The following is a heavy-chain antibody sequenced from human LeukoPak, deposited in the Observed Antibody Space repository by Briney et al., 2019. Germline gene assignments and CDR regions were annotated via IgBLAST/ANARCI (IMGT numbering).Heavy chain of an antibody. J-gene: IGHJ3*02. D-gene: IGHD2-15*01. CDR1: GGSFSGYY. CDR3: ASDRIEVDAFDI. V-gene: IGHV4-34*01. Sequence: PSETLSLTCAVYGGSFSGYYWSWIRQPPGKGLEWIGEINHSGSTNYNPSLKSRVTISVDTSKNQFSLKLSSVTAADTAVYYCASDRIEVDAFDIWGQGTVVTVSS. CDR2: INHSGST.